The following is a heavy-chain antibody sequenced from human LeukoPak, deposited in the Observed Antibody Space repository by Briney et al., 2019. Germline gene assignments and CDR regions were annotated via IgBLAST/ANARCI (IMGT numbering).Heavy chain of an antibody. Sequence: PGGSLRLSCAASGLTFSSYAMSWVRQAPGKGLEWVSVISGSGTIIYYADSVKGRFTISRDNSKNTLYLQMNSLRAEDTAVYYCAKMFDTSSWYRAGFDYWGQGTLVTVSS. J-gene: IGHJ4*02. CDR1: GLTFSSYA. CDR2: ISGSGTII. D-gene: IGHD6-13*01. V-gene: IGHV3-23*01. CDR3: AKMFDTSSWYRAGFDY.